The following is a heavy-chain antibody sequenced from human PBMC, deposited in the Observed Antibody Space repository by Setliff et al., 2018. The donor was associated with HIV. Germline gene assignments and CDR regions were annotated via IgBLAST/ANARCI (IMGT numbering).Heavy chain of an antibody. CDR1: GGSSSSRSYY. CDR2: IYSSGST. Sequence: PSETLSLTCTVSGGSSSSRSYYWGWIRQPPGKGLEWIGSIYSSGSTYYNPSLKSRVTISVDTSKKQFPLRLSSVTAADTAVYYCARDGRHDRDRWYVTHQYFKHWGQGTLVTVSS. CDR3: ARDGRHDRDRWYVTHQYFKH. J-gene: IGHJ1*01. D-gene: IGHD2-15*01. V-gene: IGHV4-39*06.